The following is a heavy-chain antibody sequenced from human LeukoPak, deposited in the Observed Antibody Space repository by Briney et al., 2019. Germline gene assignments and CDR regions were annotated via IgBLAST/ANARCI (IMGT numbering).Heavy chain of an antibody. D-gene: IGHD6-19*01. V-gene: IGHV3-49*03. Sequence: PGGSLRLSCTASGFTFGDYAMSWFRQAPGKGLEWVGFIRSKAYGGTTEYAASVKGRFTISRDDSKSIAYLQMNSLKTEDTAVYYCTRAARDSSGWYTLYPFDYWGQGTLVTVSS. J-gene: IGHJ4*02. CDR2: IRSKAYGGTT. CDR1: GFTFGDYA. CDR3: TRAARDSSGWYTLYPFDY.